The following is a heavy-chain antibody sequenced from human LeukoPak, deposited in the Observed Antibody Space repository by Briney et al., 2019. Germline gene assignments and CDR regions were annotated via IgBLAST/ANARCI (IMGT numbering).Heavy chain of an antibody. CDR1: GGSISSYY. V-gene: IGHV4-59*12. CDR3: ARDKFPLVGATGDDGFDI. D-gene: IGHD1-26*01. Sequence: SSETLSLTCTVSGGSISSYYWSWIRQPPGKGLEWIGFIFYSGTTNYNPSLKSRVTISVDKSKNQFSLKLSSVTAADTAVYYCARDKFPLVGATGDDGFDIWGQGTMVIVSS. J-gene: IGHJ3*02. CDR2: IFYSGTT.